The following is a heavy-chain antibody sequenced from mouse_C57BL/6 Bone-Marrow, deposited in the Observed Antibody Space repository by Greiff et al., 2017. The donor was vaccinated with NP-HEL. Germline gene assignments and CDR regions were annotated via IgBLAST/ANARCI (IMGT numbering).Heavy chain of an antibody. J-gene: IGHJ4*01. CDR2: ISNGGGST. D-gene: IGHD1-1*01. Sequence: EVHLVESGGGLVQPGGSLKLSCAASGFTFSDYYMYWVRQTPEKRLEWVAYISNGGGSTYYPDTVKGRFTISRDNAKNTLYLQMSRLKSEDTAMYYCASHPITTDYWGQGTSVTVSS. CDR1: GFTFSDYY. V-gene: IGHV5-12*01. CDR3: ASHPITTDY.